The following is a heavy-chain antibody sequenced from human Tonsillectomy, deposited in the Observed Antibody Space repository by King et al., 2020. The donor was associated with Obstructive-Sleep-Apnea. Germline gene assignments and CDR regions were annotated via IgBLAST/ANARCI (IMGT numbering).Heavy chain of an antibody. V-gene: IGHV3-11*01. J-gene: IGHJ3*01. CDR3: ARRVAFDV. CDR1: VITLSDYY. Sequence: VQLVESGGGLVKPGGSLRLSCAGSVITLSDYYNSWKRQAPGEGLERVASCIRLNTGSILYYSGSLKGRFAISRDNAKNSVYLQMNSLTAEDTAVYYCARRVAFDVWGQGTTVIVSS. CDR2: CIRLNTGSIL.